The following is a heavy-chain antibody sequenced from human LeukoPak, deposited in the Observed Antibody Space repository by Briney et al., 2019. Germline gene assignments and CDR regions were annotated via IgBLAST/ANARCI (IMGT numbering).Heavy chain of an antibody. CDR2: ITDDDSNT. D-gene: IGHD7-27*01. V-gene: IGHV3-23*01. J-gene: IGHJ4*02. CDR1: GFTFSTYG. CDR3: VKGAWGTYSDY. Sequence: GGSLRLSCAASGFTFSTYGMTWVRQAPGKGLEWVSGITDDDSNTYYADSVKGRFTISRDTSKNTLFLQMNSLRVEDTAVYYCVKGAWGTYSDYWGQGTLVTVSS.